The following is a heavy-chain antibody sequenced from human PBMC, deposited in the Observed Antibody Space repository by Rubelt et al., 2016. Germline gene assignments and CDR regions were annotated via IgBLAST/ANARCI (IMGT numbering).Heavy chain of an antibody. J-gene: IGHJ4*02. D-gene: IGHD6-13*01. CDR3: ARDTRYSSSSNFDY. CDR1: GYTFTSYG. Sequence: QVQLVQSGAEVKKPGASVKVSCKASGYTFTSYGISWVRQAPGQGLEWMGWISAYNGNTNYAQKLQGRVPMTTETATRTAYMELRSLRSDDTAVYYCARDTRYSSSSNFDYWGQGTLVTVSS. CDR2: ISAYNGNT. V-gene: IGHV1-18*01.